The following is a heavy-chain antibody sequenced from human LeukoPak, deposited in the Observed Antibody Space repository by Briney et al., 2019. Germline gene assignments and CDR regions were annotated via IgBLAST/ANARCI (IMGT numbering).Heavy chain of an antibody. J-gene: IGHJ4*02. V-gene: IGHV3-9*01. CDR1: GFTFDDYA. D-gene: IGHD6-13*01. CDR2: ISWNSGSI. CDR3: AKDKYSGSRVSRFDY. Sequence: PGGSLRLSCAASGFTFDDYAMHWVRQAPGKGLEWVSGISWNSGSIGYADSVKGRFTISRDNAKNSLYLQMNSLRAEDTALYYCAKDKYSGSRVSRFDYWGQGTLVTVSS.